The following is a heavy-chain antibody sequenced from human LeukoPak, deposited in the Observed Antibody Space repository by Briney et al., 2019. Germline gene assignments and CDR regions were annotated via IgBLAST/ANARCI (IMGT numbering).Heavy chain of an antibody. CDR3: AKYSSSSNYYYGMDV. CDR1: GFTFSSYA. Sequence: PGGSLRLSCAASGFTFSSYAMNWVRQAPGKGLEWVSYIGTSGTTIYYADSVKGRFTISRDNAKNSLYLQMNSLRAEDTAVYYCAKYSSSSNYYYGMDVWGQGTTVTVSS. CDR2: IGTSGTTI. J-gene: IGHJ6*02. D-gene: IGHD6-6*01. V-gene: IGHV3-48*03.